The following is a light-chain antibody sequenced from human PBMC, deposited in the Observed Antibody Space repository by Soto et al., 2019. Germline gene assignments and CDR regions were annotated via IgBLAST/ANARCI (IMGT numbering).Light chain of an antibody. CDR2: EVV. V-gene: IGLV2-8*01. Sequence: QSALTQPPSASGSPGQSVTISCTGTKNDIGVYDFVSWYQHHPGKAPRLIIYEVVQRPSGVPDRFSGSKSGNTASLTVSGLQAEDEADYYCQSYDRSLSAWVFGGGTKLTVL. J-gene: IGLJ3*02. CDR3: QSYDRSLSAWV. CDR1: KNDIGVYDF.